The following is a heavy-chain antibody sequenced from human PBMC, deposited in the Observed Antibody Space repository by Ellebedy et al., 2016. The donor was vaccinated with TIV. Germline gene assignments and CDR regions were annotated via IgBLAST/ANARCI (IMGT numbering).Heavy chain of an antibody. CDR1: GFTFRNYG. CDR3: TRDHGYGMPFDI. CDR2: IRTKPYGGTP. J-gene: IGHJ3*02. D-gene: IGHD2-8*01. Sequence: GESLKISXAASGFTFRNYGMHWVRQAPGKGLEWVGFIRTKPYGGTPEYAASVKGRFAISRDDSKSIAYLQMNSLKAEDTAVYYCTRDHGYGMPFDIWGRGTMVTVSS. V-gene: IGHV3-49*04.